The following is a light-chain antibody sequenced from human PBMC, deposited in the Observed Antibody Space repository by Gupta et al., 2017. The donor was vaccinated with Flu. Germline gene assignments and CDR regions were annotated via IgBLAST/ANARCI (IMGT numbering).Light chain of an antibody. CDR3: QQSYSSSRT. Sequence: DIQMTQSPSSLSASVGARVTITCRASQNISICLNWYQKKPGIAPNLLIYAAASLQSGVPSRFSGSGSATDFTLTISSLQPEDFATYYCQQSYSSSRTFGQGTKVEIK. J-gene: IGKJ1*01. V-gene: IGKV1-39*01. CDR1: QNISIC. CDR2: AAA.